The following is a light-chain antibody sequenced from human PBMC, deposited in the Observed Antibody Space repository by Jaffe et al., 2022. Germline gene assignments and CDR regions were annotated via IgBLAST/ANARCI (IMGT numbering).Light chain of an antibody. V-gene: IGLV3-1*01. CDR2: QDS. CDR1: KLGNNY. Sequence: SYELTQPPSVSVSPGQTASITCSGDKLGNNYVSWYQQQPGQSPVLVIYQDSKRPSGIPERFSGSSSGNTATLTISGTQAMDEADYYCQAWDITTVVFGGGTKLTVL. J-gene: IGLJ2*01. CDR3: QAWDITTVV.